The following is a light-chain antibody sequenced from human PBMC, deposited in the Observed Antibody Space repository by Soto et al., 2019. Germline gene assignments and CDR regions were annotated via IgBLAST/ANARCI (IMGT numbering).Light chain of an antibody. CDR1: QRVSSN. CDR2: GAS. CDR3: QQYYSYPLT. J-gene: IGKJ4*01. V-gene: IGKV3-15*01. Sequence: EIVMTQSPATLSVSPGDRATLSCRASQRVSSNLAWYQQKPGQAPRLLIYGASRRATGIPARFSASGSGTEFTLTISSLQPEDFATYYCQQYYSYPLTFGGGTKVEIK.